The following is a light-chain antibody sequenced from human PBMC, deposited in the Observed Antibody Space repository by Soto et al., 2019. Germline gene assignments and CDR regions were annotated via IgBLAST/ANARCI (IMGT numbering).Light chain of an antibody. CDR1: SSDVGGYNY. V-gene: IGLV2-14*01. Sequence: SVLTQPASVSVSPGQSITISCTGTSSDVGGYNYVSWYQQHPGKAPKLMIYDVSNRPSGVPDRFSGSKSGSSASLAITGLQAEDEAEYYCQSYDSTLKGCVFGTGTKVTVL. CDR3: QSYDSTLKGCV. J-gene: IGLJ1*01. CDR2: DVS.